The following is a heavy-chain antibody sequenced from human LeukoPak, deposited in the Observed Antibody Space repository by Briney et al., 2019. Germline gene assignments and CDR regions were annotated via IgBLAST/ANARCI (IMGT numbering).Heavy chain of an antibody. V-gene: IGHV1-2*02. CDR2: IDPNNGGT. CDR3: AKFWHSDC. J-gene: IGHJ4*02. Sequence: GASVKVSCKASGYTFTGYYMHWVRQAPGQGLEWMGWIDPNNGGTNYAQKFQGRVTMTRDTSISTAYMQLSGLTFDDTAVYYCAKFWHSDCWGQGTLVTVSS. CDR1: GYTFTGYY.